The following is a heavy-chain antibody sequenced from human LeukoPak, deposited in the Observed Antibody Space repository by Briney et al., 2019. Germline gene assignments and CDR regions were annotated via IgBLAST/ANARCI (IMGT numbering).Heavy chain of an antibody. D-gene: IGHD6-13*01. V-gene: IGHV1-2*02. CDR2: INPNSGGT. CDR1: GYTFTGYY. J-gene: IGHJ4*02. CDR3: ARDWRGYSSSWCFDY. Sequence: GASVKVSCKASGYTFTGYYMHWVRQAPGQGLEWMGWINPNSGGTNYAQKFQGRVTMTRDTSISTAYMELSRLRSDDTAVYYCARDWRGYSSSWCFDYWGQGTLVTVSS.